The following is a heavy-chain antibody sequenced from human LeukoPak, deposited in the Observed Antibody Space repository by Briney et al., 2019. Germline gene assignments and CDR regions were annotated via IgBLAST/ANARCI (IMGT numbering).Heavy chain of an antibody. J-gene: IGHJ4*02. CDR2: IYYSGST. D-gene: IGHD2/OR15-2a*01. Sequence: SETLSLTCAVYGGSFSGYYWSWIRQPPGKGLEWIGYIYYSGSTNYNPSLKSRVTISVDTSKNQFSLKLSSVTAADTAVYYCARKEYSNSKFDYWGQGTLVTVSS. CDR3: ARKEYSNSKFDY. CDR1: GGSFSGYY. V-gene: IGHV4-59*12.